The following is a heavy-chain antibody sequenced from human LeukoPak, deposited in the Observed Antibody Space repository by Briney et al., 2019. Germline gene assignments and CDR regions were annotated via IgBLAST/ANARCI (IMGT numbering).Heavy chain of an antibody. D-gene: IGHD2-2*01. CDR2: IIPILGIA. Sequence: SVKVSCKASGGTFSSYTIRWVRQAPGQGLEWMGRIIPILGIANYAQKFQGRVTITADKSTSTAYMELSSLRSEDTAVYYCAAYCSSTSCYGGLDYWGQGTLVTVSS. CDR3: AAYCSSTSCYGGLDY. CDR1: GGTFSSYT. V-gene: IGHV1-69*02. J-gene: IGHJ4*02.